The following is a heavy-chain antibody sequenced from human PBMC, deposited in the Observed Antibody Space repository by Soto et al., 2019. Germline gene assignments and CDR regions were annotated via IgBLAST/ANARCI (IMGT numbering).Heavy chain of an antibody. CDR1: GGSISSSSYY. V-gene: IGHV4-39*01. CDR3: ARLGETTVTTFDY. J-gene: IGHJ4*02. Sequence: SETLSLTCTVSGGSISSSSYYWGWIRQPPGKGLEWIGSIYYSGSTYYNPSLKSRVTISVDTSKNQFSLKLSSVTAADTAVYYCARLGETTVTTFDYWGQGTLVTVSS. D-gene: IGHD4-17*01. CDR2: IYYSGST.